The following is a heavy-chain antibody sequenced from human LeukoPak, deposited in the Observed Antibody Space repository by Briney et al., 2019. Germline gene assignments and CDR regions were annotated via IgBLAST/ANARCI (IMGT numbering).Heavy chain of an antibody. CDR3: ARVLELRYSKSLRGAFDI. V-gene: IGHV4-59*11. Sequence: SETLSLTCSVSGGSISSHYWNWIRQPPGKGLEWIGYMYYSGSTNYNPSLKSRVTISVDTPKNQFSLKLSSVTAADTAVYYCARVLELRYSKSLRGAFDIWGQGTMVTVSS. CDR2: MYYSGST. CDR1: GGSISSHY. D-gene: IGHD3-9*01. J-gene: IGHJ3*02.